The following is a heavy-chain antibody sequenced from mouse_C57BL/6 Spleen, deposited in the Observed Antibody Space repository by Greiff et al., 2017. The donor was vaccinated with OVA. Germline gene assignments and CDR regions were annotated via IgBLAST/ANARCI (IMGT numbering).Heavy chain of an antibody. J-gene: IGHJ2*01. CDR1: GYTFTGYW. V-gene: IGHV1-9*01. Sequence: VQLQESGAELMKPGASVKLSCKATGYTFTGYWIEWVKQRPGHGLEWIGEILPGSGSPNSNEKFKGKATFTAATYSNTAYMQHSSLTTEDSAIYYCARWGLPHFYYWGQGATLSVSS. CDR3: ARWGLPHFYY. CDR2: ILPGSGSP.